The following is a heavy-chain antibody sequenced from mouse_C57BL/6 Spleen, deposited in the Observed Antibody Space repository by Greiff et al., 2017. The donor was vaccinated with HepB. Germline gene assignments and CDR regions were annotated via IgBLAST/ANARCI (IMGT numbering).Heavy chain of an antibody. CDR1: GYTFTDYY. J-gene: IGHJ2*01. CDR3: ARWDYDAGVY. CDR2: INPYNGGT. Sequence: EVQLQQSGPVLVKPGASVKMSCKASGYTFTDYYMNWVKQSHGKSLEWIGVINPYNGGTSYNQKFKGKATLTVDKSSSTAYMELNSLTSEDSAVYYCARWDYDAGVYWGQGTTLTVSS. D-gene: IGHD2-4*01. V-gene: IGHV1-19*01.